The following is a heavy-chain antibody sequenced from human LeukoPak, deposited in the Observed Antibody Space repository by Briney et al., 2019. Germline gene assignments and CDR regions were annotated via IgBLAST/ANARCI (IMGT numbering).Heavy chain of an antibody. Sequence: GGSLRLSCAASGVTFSNYAIHWVRQGPGKGLEWVAYIAHHGNNKYYADSVKGRFTIPRDNSKRTLYLQINSLRADDTAVYYCAKDGSWSCTDWGQGTLVTVSS. D-gene: IGHD2-8*02. V-gene: IGHV3-30*02. CDR2: IAHHGNNK. CDR3: AKDGSWSCTD. J-gene: IGHJ4*02. CDR1: GVTFSNYA.